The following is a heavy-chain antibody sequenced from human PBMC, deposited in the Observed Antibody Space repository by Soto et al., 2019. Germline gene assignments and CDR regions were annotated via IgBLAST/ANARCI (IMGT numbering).Heavy chain of an antibody. CDR1: GGTFSSYA. CDR3: ARIRTTVTTLSWFDP. CDR2: IIPIFGTA. J-gene: IGHJ5*02. V-gene: IGHV1-69*13. Sequence: ASVKVSCKASGGTFSSYAISWVRQAPGQGLEWMGGIIPIFGTANYAQKFQGRVTITADESNSTAYMELSSLRSEDTAVYYCARIRTTVTTLSWFDPWGQGTLVTVSS. D-gene: IGHD4-4*01.